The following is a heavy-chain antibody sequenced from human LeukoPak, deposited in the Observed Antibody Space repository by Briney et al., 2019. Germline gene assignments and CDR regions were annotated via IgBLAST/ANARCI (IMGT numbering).Heavy chain of an antibody. D-gene: IGHD5-18*01. J-gene: IGHJ4*02. V-gene: IGHV3-48*04. CDR1: GFTFSSYS. Sequence: PGGSLRLSCAASGFTFSSYSMNWVRQAPGKGLEWVSYINSSSSTIYYADSVKGRFTISRDNAKNSPYLQMNSLRAEDTAVYYCARDVDTAMDRYFDYWGQGTLVTVSS. CDR2: INSSSSTI. CDR3: ARDVDTAMDRYFDY.